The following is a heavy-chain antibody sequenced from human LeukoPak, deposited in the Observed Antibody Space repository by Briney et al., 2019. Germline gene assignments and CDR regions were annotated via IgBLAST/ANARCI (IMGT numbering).Heavy chain of an antibody. Sequence: QPGGSLRLSCAASGFTFSSYPMSWVRQAPGKGLEWVSAISGSGGDTYYADSVKGRFTISRDNSKNTLYLQMNSQRAEDTALYYWATSSGWYPKYFDYWGQGTLVTVSS. V-gene: IGHV3-23*01. CDR3: ATSSGWYPKYFDY. CDR2: ISGSGGDT. J-gene: IGHJ4*02. D-gene: IGHD6-19*01. CDR1: GFTFSSYP.